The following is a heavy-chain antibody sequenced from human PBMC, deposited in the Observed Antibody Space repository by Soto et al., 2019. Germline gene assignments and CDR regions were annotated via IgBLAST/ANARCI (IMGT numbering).Heavy chain of an antibody. CDR3: ARVMDYYDSSGYSPYYYYGMDV. V-gene: IGHV1-69*13. CDR2: IIPNFGTA. Sequence: SVKVSCKASGGTFSSYAISWVRQAPGQGLEWMGGIIPNFGTANYAQKFQGRVTITADESTSTAYMELSSLRSEDTAVYYCARVMDYYDSSGYSPYYYYGMDVWGQGTTVTVSS. J-gene: IGHJ6*02. CDR1: GGTFSSYA. D-gene: IGHD3-22*01.